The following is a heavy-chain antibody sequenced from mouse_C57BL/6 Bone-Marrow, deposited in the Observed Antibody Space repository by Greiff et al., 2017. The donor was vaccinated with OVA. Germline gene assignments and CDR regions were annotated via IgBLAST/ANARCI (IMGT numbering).Heavy chain of an antibody. Sequence: EVQRVESGGDLVKPGGSLKLSCAASGFTFSSYGMSWVRQTPDKRLEWVATISSGGSYTYYPDSVKGRFTISRDNAKNTLYLQMSSLKSEDTAMYYCARPPSITTVVVPYWYFDVWGTGTTVTVSS. CDR1: GFTFSSYG. CDR2: ISSGGSYT. J-gene: IGHJ1*03. D-gene: IGHD1-1*01. CDR3: ARPPSITTVVVPYWYFDV. V-gene: IGHV5-6*01.